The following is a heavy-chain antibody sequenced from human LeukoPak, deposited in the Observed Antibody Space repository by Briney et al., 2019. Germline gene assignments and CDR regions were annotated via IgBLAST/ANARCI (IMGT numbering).Heavy chain of an antibody. Sequence: GGSLRLSCAASGFTFSSHRVSWVRQAPGKGLEWVANIKQDGSDKYYVDSVKGRFTISRDNAKNSLYLQMNSLRAEDTAVYYCASGTDQTAMVFYWGQGTLVTVSS. CDR1: GFTFSSHR. D-gene: IGHD5-18*01. V-gene: IGHV3-7*01. J-gene: IGHJ4*02. CDR3: ASGTDQTAMVFY. CDR2: IKQDGSDK.